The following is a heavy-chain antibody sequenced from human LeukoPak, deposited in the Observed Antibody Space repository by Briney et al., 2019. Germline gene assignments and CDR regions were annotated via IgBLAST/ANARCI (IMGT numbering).Heavy chain of an antibody. CDR1: GFTFSSYG. CDR3: AKDLREYYYDSSGYYCGY. D-gene: IGHD3-22*01. J-gene: IGHJ4*02. Sequence: PGGSLRLSCAASGFTFSSYGMHWVRQAPGKGLEWVAVISYDGSNKYYADSVKGRFTISRDNSKNTLYLQMNSLRAEDTAVYYCAKDLREYYYDSSGYYCGYWGQGTLVTVSS. CDR2: ISYDGSNK. V-gene: IGHV3-30*18.